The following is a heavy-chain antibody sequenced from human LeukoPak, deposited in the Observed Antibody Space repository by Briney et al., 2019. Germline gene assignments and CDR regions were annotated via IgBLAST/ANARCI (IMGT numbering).Heavy chain of an antibody. J-gene: IGHJ4*02. V-gene: IGHV5-51*01. CDR1: GYSFTSYW. Sequence: GESLQISCKGSGYSFTSYWIGWVRQMPGKGLEWMGIIYPGDSDTRYNPSFQGQVTISADKSISTAYLQWSSLKASDTAMYYCARHLYHDSSGSVGPGDWGQGTLVTVSS. D-gene: IGHD3-22*01. CDR3: ARHLYHDSSGSVGPGD. CDR2: IYPGDSDT.